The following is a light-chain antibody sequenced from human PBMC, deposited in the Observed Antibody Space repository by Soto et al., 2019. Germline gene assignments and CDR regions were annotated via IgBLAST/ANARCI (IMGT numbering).Light chain of an antibody. J-gene: IGKJ4*02. CDR2: AAS. CDR3: QQSFSTPLT. CDR1: QTIGSD. V-gene: IGKV1-39*01. Sequence: DMPVRQSPWSRCASVVYRVTVTCRARQTIGSDLNWYEQKPGKASKLLIFAASSLQSGVPSRFSGSGSETDFTFPIGSLQPEDFATYFCQQSFSTPLTVGGGTKVDIK.